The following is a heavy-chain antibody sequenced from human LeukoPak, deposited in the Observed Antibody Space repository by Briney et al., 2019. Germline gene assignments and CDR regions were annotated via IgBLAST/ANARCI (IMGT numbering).Heavy chain of an antibody. D-gene: IGHD3-22*01. Sequence: ASVKVSCKASGYTFTSYGISWVRQAPGQGLEWMGWISAYNGNTNYAQKLQGRVTMTTDTSTSTAYMELRSLRSDDTAVYYCARMGGYYYDSSGYYYGRYYFDYWGQGTLVTVSS. CDR3: ARMGGYYYDSSGYYYGRYYFDY. J-gene: IGHJ4*02. V-gene: IGHV1-18*01. CDR2: ISAYNGNT. CDR1: GYTFTSYG.